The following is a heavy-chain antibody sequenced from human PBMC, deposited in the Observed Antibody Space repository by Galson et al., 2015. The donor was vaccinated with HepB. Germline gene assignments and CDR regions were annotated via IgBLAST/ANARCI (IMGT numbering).Heavy chain of an antibody. CDR1: GFSFSDYY. CDR2: ISGSSSYT. J-gene: IGHJ5*02. V-gene: IGHV3-11*06. D-gene: IGHD4-17*01. Sequence: SLRLSCAASGFSFSDYYMSWIRQAPGKGLEWISYISGSSSYTKYADSVKGRFTISRDNAKKSLYLQMNSLRAEDTAVYYCARDGDYLAYRPHWFDPWGQGTLVIVSS. CDR3: ARDGDYLAYRPHWFDP.